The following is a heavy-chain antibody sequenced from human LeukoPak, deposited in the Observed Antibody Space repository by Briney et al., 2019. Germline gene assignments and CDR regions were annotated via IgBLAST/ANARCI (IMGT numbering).Heavy chain of an antibody. CDR1: GFTFDDYA. D-gene: IGHD6-13*01. V-gene: IGHV3-9*01. J-gene: IGHJ4*02. CDR2: ISWNSGSI. CDR3: AKETCSSSWFDNPFDY. Sequence: GRSLRLSCAASGFTFDDYAMHWVRQAPGKGLEWVSGISWNSGSIGYADSVKGRFTISRDNAKNSLYLQMNSLRAEDTALYYCAKETCSSSWFDNPFDYWGQGTLVTVSS.